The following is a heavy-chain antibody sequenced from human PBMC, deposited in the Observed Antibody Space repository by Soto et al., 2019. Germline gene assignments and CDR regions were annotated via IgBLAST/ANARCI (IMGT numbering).Heavy chain of an antibody. D-gene: IGHD6-13*01. Sequence: PSQTLSLTCAISGDSVSSYSVVWNWIRQSPSGGLEWLGRTYYRSKWYSEYAISVQSRITVNADTSKNQVSLQLDSVTPDDTAVYYCARLIGSSWYVGYWGQGTLVTISS. CDR1: GDSVSSYSVV. CDR2: TYYRSKWYS. J-gene: IGHJ4*02. CDR3: ARLIGSSWYVGY. V-gene: IGHV6-1*01.